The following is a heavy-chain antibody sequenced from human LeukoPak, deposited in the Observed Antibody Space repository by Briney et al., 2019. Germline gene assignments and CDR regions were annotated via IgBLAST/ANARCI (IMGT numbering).Heavy chain of an antibody. V-gene: IGHV4-59*01. CDR1: GASISSYY. Sequence: PSETLSLTCTVSGASISSYYWNWLRQPPGKGLEWVGYIHYSGSTNYNPSLKSRVTISIDTSKNQSSLKLSSVTAADTAVYYCARFYYDSSDYSRSFDYWGQGTLVTVSS. CDR2: IHYSGST. D-gene: IGHD3-22*01. CDR3: ARFYYDSSDYSRSFDY. J-gene: IGHJ4*02.